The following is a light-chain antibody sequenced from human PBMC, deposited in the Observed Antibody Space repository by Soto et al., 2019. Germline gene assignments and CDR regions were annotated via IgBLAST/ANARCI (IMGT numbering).Light chain of an antibody. CDR1: QSLVHSDGNTY. V-gene: IGKV2-30*02. CDR3: MQGNHWPCT. Sequence: DVVMTQSPLSLPVTLGQPASISCRSSQSLVHSDGNTYLNWFQQRPGQSPRRLIYKVSNRDSGVPGRFSGSGSGTDFTLKISRVEAEDVGVYYCMQGNHWPCTFGQGTRVEIK. CDR2: KVS. J-gene: IGKJ1*01.